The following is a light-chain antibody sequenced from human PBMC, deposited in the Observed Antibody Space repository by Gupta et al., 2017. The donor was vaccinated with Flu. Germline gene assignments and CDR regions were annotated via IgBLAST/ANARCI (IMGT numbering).Light chain of an antibody. CDR3: QQYNNWPLYT. CDR1: QSVSSN. V-gene: IGKV3-15*01. CDR2: GAS. J-gene: IGKJ2*01. Sequence: EIVMTQSPATLSVSPGERATLSCRASQSVSSNLAWYQQKPGQAPRLLIYGASTRATGIPARFSGSGSEAEFTLTISSLLSEDFAVYYCQQYNNWPLYTFGQGTKLEIK.